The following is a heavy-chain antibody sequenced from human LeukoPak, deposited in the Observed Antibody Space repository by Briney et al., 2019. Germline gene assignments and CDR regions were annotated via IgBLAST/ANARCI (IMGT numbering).Heavy chain of an antibody. V-gene: IGHV1-69*06. CDR2: IIPIFGSA. CDR3: ARGTAVAGKRADY. J-gene: IGHJ4*02. Sequence: SVKVSCKASGGTFTSYAISWVRQAPGQGLEWMGGIIPIFGSANYAQKFQDRVTITADKSTITAYMELTSLRSDDTAVYYCARGTAVAGKRADYWGQGTLVTVSS. CDR1: GGTFTSYA. D-gene: IGHD6-19*01.